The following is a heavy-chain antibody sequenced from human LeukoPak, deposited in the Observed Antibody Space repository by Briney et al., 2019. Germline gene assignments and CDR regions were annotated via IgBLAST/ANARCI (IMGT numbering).Heavy chain of an antibody. CDR3: ARGYYYDSSGYDY. J-gene: IGHJ4*02. CDR1: GASISSYY. V-gene: IGHV4-59*12. Sequence: PSETLSLTCTVSGASISSYYWSWIRQPPGKGLEWIGYISYSGSTNYNPSLKSRVTISADTSKNQFSLKLSSVTAADTAVYYCARGYYYDSSGYDYWGQGTLVTVSS. D-gene: IGHD3-22*01. CDR2: ISYSGST.